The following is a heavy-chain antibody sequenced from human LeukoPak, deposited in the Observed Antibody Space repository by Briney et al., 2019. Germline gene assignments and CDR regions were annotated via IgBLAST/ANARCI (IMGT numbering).Heavy chain of an antibody. J-gene: IGHJ4*02. CDR2: IKQDGSQK. Sequence: PGGSLRLSCAASGFTLSFYSMSWVRQAPGKGLEWVANIKQDGSQKNYVDSVKGRFTVSRDNAKNSLYLQMNSLRLEDTAVYYCASEGEFGYGYFYWGQGTLLTVSS. CDR3: ASEGEFGYGYFY. V-gene: IGHV3-7*01. D-gene: IGHD5-18*01. CDR1: GFTLSFYS.